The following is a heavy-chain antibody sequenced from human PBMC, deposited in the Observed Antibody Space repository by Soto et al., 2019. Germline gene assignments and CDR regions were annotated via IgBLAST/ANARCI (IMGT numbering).Heavy chain of an antibody. D-gene: IGHD6-6*01. V-gene: IGHV3-48*01. Sequence: GESLKISCAASGFTFSSYSMNWVRQAPGKGLEWVSYISSSSSTIYYADSVKGRFTISRDNAKNSLYLQMNSLRAEDTAVYYCARLYSSSSLDYWGQGTLVTVSS. CDR1: GFTFSSYS. CDR3: ARLYSSSSLDY. CDR2: ISSSSSTI. J-gene: IGHJ4*02.